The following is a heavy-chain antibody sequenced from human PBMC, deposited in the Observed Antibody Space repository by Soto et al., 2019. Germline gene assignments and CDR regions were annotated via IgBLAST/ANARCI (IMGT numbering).Heavy chain of an antibody. CDR3: SSGGTFNYAFDI. J-gene: IGHJ3*02. Sequence: ASVKVSCKASGGTFSSYAISWVRQAPGQGLEWMGGIIPIFGTPSYAQKFQDRVTITADESTSTAYMELSSLRSEDTALYYCSSGGTFNYAFDIWGPGTMVTVSS. D-gene: IGHD2-15*01. CDR2: IIPIFGTP. V-gene: IGHV1-69*13. CDR1: GGTFSSYA.